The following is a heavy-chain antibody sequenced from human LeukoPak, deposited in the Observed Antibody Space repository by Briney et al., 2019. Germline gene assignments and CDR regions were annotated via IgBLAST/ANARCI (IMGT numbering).Heavy chain of an antibody. D-gene: IGHD2-2*01. Sequence: ASVNVSCKASGYTFTAYHMHWVRQAPGQGLEWMGRINPNSGDTNYAQKFQGRDTMTRDTSISTAYMELSRLRSDDTAVYYCARDYCSSTSCLFDYWGLGTLVSVSS. CDR2: INPNSGDT. CDR1: GYTFTAYH. J-gene: IGHJ4*02. V-gene: IGHV1-2*06. CDR3: ARDYCSSTSCLFDY.